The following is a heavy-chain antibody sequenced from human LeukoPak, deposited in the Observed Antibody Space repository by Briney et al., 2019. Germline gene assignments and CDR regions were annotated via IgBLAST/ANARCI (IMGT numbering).Heavy chain of an antibody. CDR2: ISGSGGST. Sequence: GGSLRLSCAASGFTFSSYAMSWVRQAPGKGLEWVSAISGSGGSTYYADSVKGRFTFSRDNSKNTLYLQMNSLRAEDTAVYYCAKGAKDYYDSSGYWGIDYWGQGTLVTVSS. CDR3: AKGAKDYYDSSGYWGIDY. D-gene: IGHD3-22*01. V-gene: IGHV3-23*01. J-gene: IGHJ4*02. CDR1: GFTFSSYA.